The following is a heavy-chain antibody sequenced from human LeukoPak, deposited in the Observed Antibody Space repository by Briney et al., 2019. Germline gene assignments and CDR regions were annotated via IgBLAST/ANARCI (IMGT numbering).Heavy chain of an antibody. CDR3: ASEGGGYSSNPGTGAFDI. CDR1: GFTFSSYA. V-gene: IGHV3-30*04. Sequence: GGSLRLSCAASGFTFSSYAMHWVRQAPGKGLEWVAVISYDGSNKYYADSVKGRFTISRDNSKNTLYLQMNSLRAEDTAVYYCASEGGGYSSNPGTGAFDIWGQGTMVTVSS. CDR2: ISYDGSNK. J-gene: IGHJ3*02. D-gene: IGHD5-18*01.